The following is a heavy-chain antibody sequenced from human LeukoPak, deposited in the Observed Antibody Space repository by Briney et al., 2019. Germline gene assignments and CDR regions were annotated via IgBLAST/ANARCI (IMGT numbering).Heavy chain of an antibody. J-gene: IGHJ4*02. V-gene: IGHV2-70*11. CDR2: IDWDDDK. CDR3: ARISYYDSSGYYSLDY. Sequence: SGRTLVNPTQTLTLTCTFSGFSLSTSGMCVSWIRQPPGKALEWLARIDWDDDKYYSTSLKTRLTISKDTSKNQVVLTMTNMDPMDTATYYCARISYYDSSGYYSLDYWGQGTLVTVSS. D-gene: IGHD3-22*01. CDR1: GFSLSTSGMC.